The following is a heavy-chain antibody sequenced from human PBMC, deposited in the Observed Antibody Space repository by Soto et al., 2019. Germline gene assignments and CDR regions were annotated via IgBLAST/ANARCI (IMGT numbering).Heavy chain of an antibody. J-gene: IGHJ5*02. Sequence: GGSLRLSCAASGFTFSSYAMNWVRQAPGTGLEWVSYISLSGSIIYYADSVKGRFTISRDNAKNSLYLQMYSLRAEDTAVYYCERGRFGTMVRGVIITQYNWFDPWGQGTLVTVSS. CDR3: ERGRFGTMVRGVIITQYNWFDP. CDR1: GFTFSSYA. V-gene: IGHV3-48*03. D-gene: IGHD3-10*01. CDR2: ISLSGSII.